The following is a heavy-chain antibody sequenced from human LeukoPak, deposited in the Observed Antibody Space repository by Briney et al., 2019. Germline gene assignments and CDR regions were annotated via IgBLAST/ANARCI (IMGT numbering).Heavy chain of an antibody. D-gene: IGHD6-19*01. V-gene: IGHV3-23*01. CDR3: ARGRIYSSGRGDYYYMDV. CDR2: INGGGGST. Sequence: GGSLRLSCAASEFTFSSYAMSWVRQAPGKGLEWVSTINGGGGSTYYADSVKGRFTISRDNSKNTLYLQMNSLTVADTAVYYCARGRIYSSGRGDYYYMDVWGKGTTVTVSS. J-gene: IGHJ6*03. CDR1: EFTFSSYA.